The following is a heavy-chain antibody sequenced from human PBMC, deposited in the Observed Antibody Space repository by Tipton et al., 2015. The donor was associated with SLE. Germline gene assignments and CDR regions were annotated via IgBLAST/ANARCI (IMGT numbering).Heavy chain of an antibody. CDR1: GDSITTSNYY. D-gene: IGHD1-26*01. CDR2: IFHTGST. CDR3: ARANSGY. V-gene: IGHV4-39*07. J-gene: IGHJ4*02. Sequence: LRLSCIVSGDSITTSNYYWDWIRQPPGKGLEWIGSIFHTGSTYYNPSLRSRVTISVDTSENQFSLKLSSVTAADTAIYYCARANSGYWGQGTLVTVSS.